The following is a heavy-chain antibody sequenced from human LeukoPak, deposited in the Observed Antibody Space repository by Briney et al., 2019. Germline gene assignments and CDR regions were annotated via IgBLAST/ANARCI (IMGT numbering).Heavy chain of an antibody. Sequence: GGSLRLSCAASGFTFSSYGMHWVRQAPGKGLEWVAVIWYDGSNKYYADSVKGRFTISRDNSKNTLYLQMNSLRAEDTAVYHCARAYYYGSGSYSAFDYWGQGTLVTVSS. CDR3: ARAYYYGSGSYSAFDY. D-gene: IGHD3-10*01. J-gene: IGHJ4*02. CDR1: GFTFSSYG. CDR2: IWYDGSNK. V-gene: IGHV3-33*01.